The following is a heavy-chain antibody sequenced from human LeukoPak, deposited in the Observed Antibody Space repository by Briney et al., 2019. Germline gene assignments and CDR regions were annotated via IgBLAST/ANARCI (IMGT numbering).Heavy chain of an antibody. Sequence: ASVKVSCKASGYTFNNYGISWVRQAPGQGLEWMGWISVYNGNTKYAQNLQGRVTMTTDTSTNTAYMELRSLTSDDTAVYYCARDGYYDSSGYYGHFDYWGQGTLVTVSP. J-gene: IGHJ4*02. CDR3: ARDGYYDSSGYYGHFDY. V-gene: IGHV1-18*01. CDR1: GYTFNNYG. CDR2: ISVYNGNT. D-gene: IGHD3-22*01.